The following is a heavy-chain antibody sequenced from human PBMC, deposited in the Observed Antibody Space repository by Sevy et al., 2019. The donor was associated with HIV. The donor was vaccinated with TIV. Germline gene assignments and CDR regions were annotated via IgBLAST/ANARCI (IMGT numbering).Heavy chain of an antibody. CDR1: GFTFGDYA. Sequence: GGSLRLSCTASGFTFGDYAMSWFRQAPGKGLEWVGFIRSKAYGGTTEYAASVKGRFTISRDDSKSIAYLQMNSLKTEDTAVYYCTRDGYSQPVGDAFDIWGQVTMVTVSS. J-gene: IGHJ3*02. D-gene: IGHD5-18*01. CDR3: TRDGYSQPVGDAFDI. CDR2: IRSKAYGGTT. V-gene: IGHV3-49*03.